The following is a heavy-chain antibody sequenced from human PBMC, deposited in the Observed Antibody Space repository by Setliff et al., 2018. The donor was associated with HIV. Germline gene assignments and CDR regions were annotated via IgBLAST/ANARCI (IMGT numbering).Heavy chain of an antibody. CDR2: IDPNTGDT. CDR1: GYTFTGHF. D-gene: IGHD3-16*01. J-gene: IGHJ4*02. Sequence: ASVKVSCKTSGYTFTGHFLHWVRQAPGQGLEWMGYIDPNTGDTNYAQKFQGRVTFSTDTSVSTAYVELERLSSDDTAIYYCVKADVLLCDFWGPGTLVTGSS. CDR3: VKADVLLCDF. V-gene: IGHV1-2*02.